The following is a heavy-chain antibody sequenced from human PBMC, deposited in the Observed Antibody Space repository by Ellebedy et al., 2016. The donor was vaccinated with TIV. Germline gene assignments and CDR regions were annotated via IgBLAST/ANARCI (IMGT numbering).Heavy chain of an antibody. V-gene: IGHV5-10-1*01. J-gene: IGHJ4*02. CDR2: IDPSDSYT. Sequence: KVSCXGSGYSFTSYWISWVRQMPGKGLEWMGRIDPSDSYTNYSPSFQGHVTISADKSISTAYLQWSSLKASDTAMYYCARTPRSPPDSSGYYYGWGQGTLVTVSS. CDR1: GYSFTSYW. D-gene: IGHD3-22*01. CDR3: ARTPRSPPDSSGYYYG.